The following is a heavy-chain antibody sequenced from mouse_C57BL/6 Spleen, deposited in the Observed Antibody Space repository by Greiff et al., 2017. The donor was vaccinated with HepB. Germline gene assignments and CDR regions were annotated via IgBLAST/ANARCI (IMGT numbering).Heavy chain of an antibody. CDR3: TRSEFYGSSYWYFDV. V-gene: IGHV1-15*01. CDR1: GYTFTDYE. CDR2: IDPETGGT. J-gene: IGHJ1*03. D-gene: IGHD1-1*01. Sequence: QVQLQQSGAELVRPGASVTLSCKASGYTFTDYEMHWVKQTPVHGLEWIGAIDPETGGTAYNQKFKGKAILTADKSSSTAYMELRSLTSEDSAVYYCTRSEFYGSSYWYFDVWGTGTTVTVSS.